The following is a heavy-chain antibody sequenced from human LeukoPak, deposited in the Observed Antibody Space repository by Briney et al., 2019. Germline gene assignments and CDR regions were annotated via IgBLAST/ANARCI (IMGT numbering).Heavy chain of an antibody. V-gene: IGHV5-51*01. CDR2: IYPGDSDT. CDR1: GYRFTSYW. J-gene: IGHJ4*02. D-gene: IGHD6-19*01. Sequence: GESLKISCKGSGYRFTSYWIGWVRQVPGKGLEWMGIIYPGDSDTRYSPSFQGQVTISADKSISTAYLQWSSLKASDTAMYYCARQDVAVAGTTNYFDYWGQGTLVTVSS. CDR3: ARQDVAVAGTTNYFDY.